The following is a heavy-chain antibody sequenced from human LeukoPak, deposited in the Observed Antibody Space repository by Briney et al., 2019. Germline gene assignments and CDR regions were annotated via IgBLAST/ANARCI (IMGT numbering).Heavy chain of an antibody. CDR3: TRESSGWSIDY. V-gene: IGHV4-59*01. Sequence: PSETLSLTCAVYGGSFSGYYWSWVRQPPGKGLEWIGCIYYSGSTNYNYNPSLKSRVTISVDTSKNQFSLNLRSVTAADTAVYYCTRESSGWSIDYWGQGTLVTVSS. J-gene: IGHJ4*02. D-gene: IGHD6-19*01. CDR1: GGSFSGYY. CDR2: IYYSGSTNY.